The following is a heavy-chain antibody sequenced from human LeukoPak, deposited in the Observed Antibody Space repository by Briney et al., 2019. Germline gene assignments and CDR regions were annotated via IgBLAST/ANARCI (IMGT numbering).Heavy chain of an antibody. V-gene: IGHV4-34*01. J-gene: IGHJ4*02. CDR2: IYYSGST. Sequence: SETLSLTCAVYGGSFSGYYWSWIRQPPGKGLEWIGSIYYSGSTYYNPSLKSRVTISVDTSKNQFSLKLSSVTAADTAVYYCARLNRLNYYDSSGFDYWGQGTLVTVSS. CDR3: ARLNRLNYYDSSGFDY. D-gene: IGHD3-22*01. CDR1: GGSFSGYY.